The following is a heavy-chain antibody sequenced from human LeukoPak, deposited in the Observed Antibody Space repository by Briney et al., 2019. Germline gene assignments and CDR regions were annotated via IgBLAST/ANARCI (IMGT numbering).Heavy chain of an antibody. V-gene: IGHV3-23*01. CDR2: LSGSGGST. Sequence: GGSLRLSCAASGFTFSSYAMSWVRQAPGKGLEWVSALSGSGGSTYYADSVKGRFTISRDNSKNTLYLQMNSLRAEDTAVYYCAREIVVVVAATRYYYYGMDVWGQGTTVTVSS. CDR1: GFTFSSYA. J-gene: IGHJ6*02. CDR3: AREIVVVVAATRYYYYGMDV. D-gene: IGHD2-15*01.